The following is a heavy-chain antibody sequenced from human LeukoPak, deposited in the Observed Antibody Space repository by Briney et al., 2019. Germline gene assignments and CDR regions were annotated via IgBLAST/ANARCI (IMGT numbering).Heavy chain of an antibody. Sequence: ASVKVSCKASGYTFTGYYMHWVRQAPGQGLEWMGWINPNSGGTNYAQKFQGRVTMTRDTSISTAYMELSRLRSDDTAVYYCAKGRGVRYFDWLSLSGYFDLWGRGTLVTVSS. CDR1: GYTFTGYY. V-gene: IGHV1-2*02. CDR3: AKGRGVRYFDWLSLSGYFDL. J-gene: IGHJ2*01. D-gene: IGHD3-9*01. CDR2: INPNSGGT.